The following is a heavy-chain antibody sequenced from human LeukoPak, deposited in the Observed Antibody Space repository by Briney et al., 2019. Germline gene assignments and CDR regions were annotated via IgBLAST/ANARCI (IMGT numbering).Heavy chain of an antibody. CDR1: GYTFTRYG. J-gene: IGHJ3*02. CDR3: ARDTRYRVAAAGTPSYAFDI. V-gene: IGHV1-18*01. CDR2: ISAYNGNT. D-gene: IGHD6-13*01. Sequence: ASVKVSCKASGYTFTRYGISWVRQAPGQGLEWMGWISAYNGNTNYEQKLQGRVTMTTDTSTSTAYMELRSLRSDVTAVYYCARDTRYRVAAAGTPSYAFDIWGQGTMVTVSS.